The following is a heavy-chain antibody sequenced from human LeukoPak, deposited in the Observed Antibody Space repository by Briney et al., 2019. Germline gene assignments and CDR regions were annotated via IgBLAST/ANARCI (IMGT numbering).Heavy chain of an antibody. CDR2: INWNGGST. V-gene: IGHV3-20*04. CDR3: GSTVREGEDQ. D-gene: IGHD3-10*01. CDR1: GFTFDDYG. J-gene: IGHJ4*02. Sequence: GGSLRLSCAASGFTFDDYGMSWVRQAPGKGLEWVSGINWNGGSTGYADSVKGRFTISRDNAKNSLYLQMNSLRAEDTAVYYCGSTVREGEDQWGQGTLVTVSS.